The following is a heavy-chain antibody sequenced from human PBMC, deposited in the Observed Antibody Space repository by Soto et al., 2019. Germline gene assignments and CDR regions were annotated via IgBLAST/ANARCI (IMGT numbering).Heavy chain of an antibody. V-gene: IGHV4-59*01. CDR2: IYYSGST. J-gene: IGHJ6*02. Sequence: QVQLQESGPGLVKPSETLSLTCTFSVDSIDTNYCSWIRQPPGKGLEWIGYIYYSGSTNYNPSLKCRVAISLDKYGHQFSLGLPSVTAADRAVYYRARDFFLVRGAGGLVVCGQASTVTVSS. D-gene: IGHD3-10*01. CDR1: VDSIDTNY. CDR3: ARDFFLVRGAGGLVV.